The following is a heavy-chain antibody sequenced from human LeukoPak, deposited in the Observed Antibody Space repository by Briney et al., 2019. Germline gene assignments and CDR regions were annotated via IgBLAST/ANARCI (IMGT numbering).Heavy chain of an antibody. Sequence: SETLSLTCAVSGYSISSGYYWGWIRQPPGKGLEWIGSIYHSGSTNYSPSLKSRVTILVDTSKKQFSRKLSSVTATDTAVYYCAREVDGLSRHFVYWGQGTLVTVSS. V-gene: IGHV4-38-2*02. D-gene: IGHD6-19*01. CDR2: IYHSGST. J-gene: IGHJ4*02. CDR3: AREVDGLSRHFVY. CDR1: GYSISSGYY.